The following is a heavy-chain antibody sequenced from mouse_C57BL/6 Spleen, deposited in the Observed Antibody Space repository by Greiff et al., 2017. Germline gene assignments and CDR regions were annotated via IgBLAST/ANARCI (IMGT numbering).Heavy chain of an antibody. V-gene: IGHV5-9-1*02. CDR1: GFTFSSYA. D-gene: IGHD2-4*01. CDR2: ISSGGDYI. Sequence: EVKLVESGEGLVKPGGSLKLSCAASGFTFSSYAMSWVRQTPEKRLEWVAYISSGGDYIYYADTVKGRFTLSRDNARNTLYLQMSSLKSEDTAMYYCTRVDYDGAWFAYWGQGTLVTVSA. CDR3: TRVDYDGAWFAY. J-gene: IGHJ3*01.